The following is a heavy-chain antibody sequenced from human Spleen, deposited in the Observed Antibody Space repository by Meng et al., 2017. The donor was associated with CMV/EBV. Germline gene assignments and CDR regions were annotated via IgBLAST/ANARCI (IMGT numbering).Heavy chain of an antibody. V-gene: IGHV4-4*02. CDR1: GASISTNW. J-gene: IGHJ4*02. CDR2: IFHSETT. D-gene: IGHD2-8*01. Sequence: SLTCAVSGASISTNWWTWVRQPPGKGLEWIGQIFHSETTNYNPSLKSRVSISIDKSKNQFSLRLKSVTAADTAVYYCAREGVYYFDYWGPGALVTVSS. CDR3: AREGVYYFDY.